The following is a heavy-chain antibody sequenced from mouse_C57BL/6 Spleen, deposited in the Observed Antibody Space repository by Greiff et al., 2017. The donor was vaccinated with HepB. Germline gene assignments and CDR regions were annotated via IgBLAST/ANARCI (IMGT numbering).Heavy chain of an antibody. CDR2: INPSSGYT. V-gene: IGHV1-4*01. CDR3: ARYGDSNRYFDV. D-gene: IGHD2-5*01. J-gene: IGHJ1*03. Sequence: QVQLKESGAELARPGASVKMSCKASGYTFTSYTMHWVKQRPGQGLEWIGYINPSSGYTKYNQKFKDKATLTADKSSSTAYMQLSSLTSEDSALYYCARYGDSNRYFDVWGTGTTVTVSS. CDR1: GYTFTSYT.